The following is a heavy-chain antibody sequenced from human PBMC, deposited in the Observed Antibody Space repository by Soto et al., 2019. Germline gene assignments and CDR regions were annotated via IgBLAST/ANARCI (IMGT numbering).Heavy chain of an antibody. CDR3: ARGTPQQLVREALDY. V-gene: IGHV4-34*01. D-gene: IGHD6-13*01. CDR1: GGSFSGYY. Sequence: QVQLQQWGAGLLKPSETLSLTCAVYGGSFSGYYWSWIRQPPGKGLEWIGETNHSGSTNYNPSLKSRVTISVDTSKNQFSLRLSSVTAADTAVYYCARGTPQQLVREALDYWGQGTLVTVSS. J-gene: IGHJ4*02. CDR2: TNHSGST.